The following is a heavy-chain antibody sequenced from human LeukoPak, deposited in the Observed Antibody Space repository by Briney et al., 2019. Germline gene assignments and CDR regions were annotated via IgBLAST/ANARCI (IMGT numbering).Heavy chain of an antibody. CDR3: ARDPAGGSGYDYGGGPFDY. CDR1: GFTFSSYA. CDR2: ISSNGGST. Sequence: GGSLRLSCAASGFTFSSYAMHWVRQAPGKGLEYVSAISSNGGSTYYAKSVKGRFTISRDNSKNTLYLQMGSLRAEDMAVYYCARDPAGGSGYDYGGGPFDYWGQGTLVTVSS. V-gene: IGHV3-64*01. D-gene: IGHD5-12*01. J-gene: IGHJ4*02.